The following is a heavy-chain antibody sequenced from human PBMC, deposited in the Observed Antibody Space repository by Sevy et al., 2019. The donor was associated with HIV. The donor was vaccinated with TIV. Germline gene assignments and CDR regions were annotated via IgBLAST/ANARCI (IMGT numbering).Heavy chain of an antibody. J-gene: IGHJ5*02. D-gene: IGHD5-12*01. CDR1: GGSISAYY. CDR3: ARAPPVRSGDDSLNGLDP. V-gene: IGHV4-59*12. Sequence: SETLSLTCTVSGGSISAYYWSWLRQPPGKGLEYIGDIYYTGSTYYNPSLKSRVTISVDTSKNQFSLNLRSVTAVDTAVYYCARAPPVRSGDDSLNGLDPWGQGILVTVSS. CDR2: IYYTGST.